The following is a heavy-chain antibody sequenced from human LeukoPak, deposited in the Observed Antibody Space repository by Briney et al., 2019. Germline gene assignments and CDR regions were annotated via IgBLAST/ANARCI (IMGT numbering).Heavy chain of an antibody. Sequence: ASVKVSCKASGYTFTGYYMHWVRQAPGQGLEWMGRINPNSGGTNHAQKFQGRVTMTRDTSISTAYMELSRLRSDDTAVYYCARGGYYGDYVVYWGQGTLVTVSS. J-gene: IGHJ4*02. D-gene: IGHD4-17*01. CDR1: GYTFTGYY. CDR3: ARGGYYGDYVVY. V-gene: IGHV1-2*06. CDR2: INPNSGGT.